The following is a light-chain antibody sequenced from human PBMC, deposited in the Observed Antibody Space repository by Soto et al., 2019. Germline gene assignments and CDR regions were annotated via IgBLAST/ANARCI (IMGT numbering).Light chain of an antibody. CDR1: PSDIGAYNY. Sequence: QSVLTQPASVSGSPGQSITLSCTGTPSDIGAYNYVSWYQQHPGKAPKLMIYDVNNRPSGVSNRFSGSKFGNTASLTISGLQAEDEADYYCTSYTSSSTRLFGGGTKLTVL. CDR2: DVN. J-gene: IGLJ3*02. V-gene: IGLV2-14*01. CDR3: TSYTSSSTRL.